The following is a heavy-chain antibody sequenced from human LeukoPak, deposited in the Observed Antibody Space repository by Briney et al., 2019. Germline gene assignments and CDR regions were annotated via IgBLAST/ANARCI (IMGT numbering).Heavy chain of an antibody. CDR2: ISWNSGSI. CDR1: GFTFDDYA. Sequence: GRSLRLSCAASGFTFDDYAMHWVRQAPGKGLEWVSGISWNSGSIGYADSVKGRFTISRDNAKNSLYLQMNSLRAEDTALYYCAKDMGSGSYYGTDAFDIWGQGTMDTVPS. D-gene: IGHD1-26*01. CDR3: AKDMGSGSYYGTDAFDI. J-gene: IGHJ3*02. V-gene: IGHV3-9*01.